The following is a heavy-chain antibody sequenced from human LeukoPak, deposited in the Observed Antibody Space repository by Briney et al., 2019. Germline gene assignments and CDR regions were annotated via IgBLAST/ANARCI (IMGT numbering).Heavy chain of an antibody. CDR3: ARGTDFSTYRLSDY. Sequence: GGSLRLSCAASGFTFDDYGMSWVRQAPGKGLEWVSGINWNGGSTGYADSVKGRFTISRDNAKNSLFLQMNSLRAEDTALYYCARGTDFSTYRLSDYWGQGTLVTVSS. V-gene: IGHV3-20*04. J-gene: IGHJ4*02. D-gene: IGHD5-12*01. CDR1: GFTFDDYG. CDR2: INWNGGST.